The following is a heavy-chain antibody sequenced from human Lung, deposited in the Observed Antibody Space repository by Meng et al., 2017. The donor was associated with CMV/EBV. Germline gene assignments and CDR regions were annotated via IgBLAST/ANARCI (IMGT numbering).Heavy chain of an antibody. V-gene: IGHV4-61*01. Sequence: SETLSLXCSVSGASVSSGSHYWSWIRQPPGKGPEYIEYIVYSGSTRYNFTLRSRVTMSVNTSKNQFSLKLTSVTAADTAVCYCARNFYSVVYMTTVNSFDYWGQGALVTVSS. D-gene: IGHD4-11*01. CDR2: IVYSGST. J-gene: IGHJ4*02. CDR3: ARNFYSVVYMTTVNSFDY. CDR1: GASVSSGSHY.